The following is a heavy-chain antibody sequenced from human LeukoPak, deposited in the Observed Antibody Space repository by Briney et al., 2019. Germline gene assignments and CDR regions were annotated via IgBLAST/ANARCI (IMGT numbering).Heavy chain of an antibody. D-gene: IGHD2/OR15-2a*01. V-gene: IGHV3-66*01. CDR3: TRDSTTWARSGY. J-gene: IGHJ4*02. Sequence: PGGSLRLSCAASGVTVSSSYMGWVRQAPRKGLEWVSVINSDGTTYYADSVKGRFTASRDPSKNTLSLQVSSLRVEDTAVYYCTRDSTTWARSGYWGQGTLVTVSS. CDR2: INSDGTT. CDR1: GVTVSSSY.